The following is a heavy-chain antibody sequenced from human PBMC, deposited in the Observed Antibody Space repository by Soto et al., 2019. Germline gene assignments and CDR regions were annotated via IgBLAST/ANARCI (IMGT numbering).Heavy chain of an antibody. CDR2: IYHSGST. CDR1: GYSISSGYY. Sequence: PSETLSLTCAVSGYSISSGYYWGWIRQPPGKGLEWIGSIYHSGSTYYNPSLKSRVTISVDTSKNQFSLKLSSVTAADTAVYYCARVQHIVVVTAISGYLDYWGQGTLVTVSS. J-gene: IGHJ4*02. V-gene: IGHV4-38-2*01. CDR3: ARVQHIVVVTAISGYLDY. D-gene: IGHD2-21*02.